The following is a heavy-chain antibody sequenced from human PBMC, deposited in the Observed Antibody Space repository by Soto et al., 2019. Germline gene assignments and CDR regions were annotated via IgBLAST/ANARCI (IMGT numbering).Heavy chain of an antibody. CDR2: ISYDGSNK. J-gene: IGHJ6*02. CDR1: GFTFSSYG. CDR3: TKLIGYCTSTTCPPYFWSMEV. D-gene: IGHD2-2*01. Sequence: QVQLVESGGGVVQPGRSLRLSCAASGFTFSSYGMHWVRQAPGKGLEWVAVISYDGSNKYYADSVKGRFTISRDNSKNTLYLQKNSLRAEDTAVYYCTKLIGYCTSTTCPPYFWSMEVWGQGTTVSVSS. V-gene: IGHV3-30*18.